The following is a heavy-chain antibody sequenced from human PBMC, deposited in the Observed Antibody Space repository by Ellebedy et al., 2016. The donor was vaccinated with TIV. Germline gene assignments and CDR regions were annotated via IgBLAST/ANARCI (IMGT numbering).Heavy chain of an antibody. V-gene: IGHV3-23*01. Sequence: GGSLRLSXAASGFTFSSYAMSWVRQAPGKGLEWVSAISGSGGSTYYADSVKGRFTISRDNSKNTLYLQMNSLRAEDTAVYYCAKRRGQQLVQGAFDIWGQGTMVTVSS. D-gene: IGHD6-13*01. CDR1: GFTFSSYA. CDR3: AKRRGQQLVQGAFDI. J-gene: IGHJ3*02. CDR2: ISGSGGST.